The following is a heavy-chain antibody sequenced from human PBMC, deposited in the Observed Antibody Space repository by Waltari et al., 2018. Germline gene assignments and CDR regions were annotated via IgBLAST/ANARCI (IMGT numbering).Heavy chain of an antibody. D-gene: IGHD3-22*01. Sequence: EVQLVESGGGLVHPGRSLRLSCATSGFTFADYPMSWVRQAPGKGLGVVGFIGSKVGGGTTEYAASVKGRFTISRDDSKSISYLQMDSLKTEDTAVYYCTRDRWDYYDSSGHTPSAYFDFWGQGTLVTVSS. CDR3: TRDRWDYYDSSGHTPSAYFDF. J-gene: IGHJ4*02. CDR1: GFTFADYP. V-gene: IGHV3-49*04. CDR2: IGSKVGGGTT.